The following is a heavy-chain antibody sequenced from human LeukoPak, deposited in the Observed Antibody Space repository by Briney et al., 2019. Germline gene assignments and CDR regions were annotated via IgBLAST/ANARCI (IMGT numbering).Heavy chain of an antibody. D-gene: IGHD3-10*01. CDR1: GVTFSDFW. CDR3: VKLFHYGSGSFSH. CDR2: MSGDGETT. J-gene: IGHJ4*02. V-gene: IGHV3-23*01. Sequence: GGSLRLSCEVSGVTFSDFWMNWVRQAPGKGLEWVSGMSGDGETTYYADSVKGRFTISRDNSKSTLYLQINSLRAEDTAVYYCVKLFHYGSGSFSHWGQGTLVTVSS.